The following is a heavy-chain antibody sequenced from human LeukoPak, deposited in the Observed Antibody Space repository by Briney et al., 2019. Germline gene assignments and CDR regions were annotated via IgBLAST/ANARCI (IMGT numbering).Heavy chain of an antibody. CDR1: GFTFGDYA. CDR2: IKSKTDGGTT. Sequence: PGGSLRLSCTASGFTFGDYAMSWVRQAPGKGLEWVGRIKSKTDGGTTDYAAPVKGRFTISRDDSKNTLYLQMNSLKTEDTAVYYCTTARGWYDYWGQGTLVTVSS. V-gene: IGHV3-15*01. J-gene: IGHJ4*02. D-gene: IGHD6-19*01. CDR3: TTARGWYDY.